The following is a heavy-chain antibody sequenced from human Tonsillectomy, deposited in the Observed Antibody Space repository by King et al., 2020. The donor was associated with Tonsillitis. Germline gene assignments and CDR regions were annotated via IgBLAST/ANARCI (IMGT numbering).Heavy chain of an antibody. V-gene: IGHV3-30*01. Sequence: VQLVESGGGVVQPGRSLRLSCAASGFTFSSYDMHWVRQAPGKGLEWVAIISYDGSNEYYADSVKGRFTISRDNSKNTLHLQMNSLRAEDTAVYYCARDSGYTKHEDYVWGNYRSIGEFDYWGQGTLVTVSS. CDR3: ARDSGYTKHEDYVWGNYRSIGEFDY. CDR2: ISYDGSNE. CDR1: GFTFSSYD. D-gene: IGHD3-16*02. J-gene: IGHJ4*02.